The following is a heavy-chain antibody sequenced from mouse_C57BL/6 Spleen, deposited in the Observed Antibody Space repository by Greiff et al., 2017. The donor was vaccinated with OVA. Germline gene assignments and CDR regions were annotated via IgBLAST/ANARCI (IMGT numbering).Heavy chain of an antibody. CDR2: ISSGSSTI. Sequence: VQLKQSGGGLVKPGGSLKLSCAASGFTFSDYGMHWVRQAPEKGLEWVAYISSGSSTIYYADTVKGRFTISRDNAKNTLFLQMTSLRSEDTAMYYCARMITTVVRGFAYWGQGTLVTVSA. CDR3: ARMITTVVRGFAY. D-gene: IGHD1-1*01. CDR1: GFTFSDYG. J-gene: IGHJ3*01. V-gene: IGHV5-17*01.